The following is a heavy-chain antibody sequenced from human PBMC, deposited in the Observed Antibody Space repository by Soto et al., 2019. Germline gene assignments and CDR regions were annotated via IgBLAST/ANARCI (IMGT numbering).Heavy chain of an antibody. CDR1: GVSIRSSNW. Sequence: SGTLSLTCAVPGVSIRSSNWWSWVRQPPGKGLEWIGEIYHSGSTNYNPSLKSRVTISVDKSKNQFSLKLSSVTAADTAVYYCARNCGGDCYSTGDAFDILGQGTMVT. CDR2: IYHSGST. CDR3: ARNCGGDCYSTGDAFDI. D-gene: IGHD2-21*02. J-gene: IGHJ3*02. V-gene: IGHV4-4*02.